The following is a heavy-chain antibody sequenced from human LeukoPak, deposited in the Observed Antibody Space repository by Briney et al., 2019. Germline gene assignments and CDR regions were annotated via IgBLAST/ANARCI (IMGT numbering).Heavy chain of an antibody. CDR1: GGTFSSYA. CDR2: IIPIFGTA. D-gene: IGHD4-17*01. V-gene: IGHV1-69*05. Sequence: SVKVSCKASGGTFSSYAISWVRQAPGQGLEWMGGIIPIFGTANYAQKFQGRVTITRDTSASTAYMALSSLRSEDTAAYYCARDNWVTTFYFDYWGQGTLVTVSS. CDR3: ARDNWVTTFYFDY. J-gene: IGHJ4*02.